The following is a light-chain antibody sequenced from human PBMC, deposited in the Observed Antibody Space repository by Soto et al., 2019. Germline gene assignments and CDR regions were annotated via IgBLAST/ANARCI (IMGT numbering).Light chain of an antibody. Sequence: EIVLTQSPGTLSLSPGERATLSCKASQSVSSSHLAWYQQKVGQPLRLLLHETSTRATGIPDRFSGSGSGTDFTLTISRLEPEDFAMYYCQQFGNSLYTFGQGTKLEI. CDR1: QSVSSSH. CDR2: ETS. V-gene: IGKV3-20*01. CDR3: QQFGNSLYT. J-gene: IGKJ2*01.